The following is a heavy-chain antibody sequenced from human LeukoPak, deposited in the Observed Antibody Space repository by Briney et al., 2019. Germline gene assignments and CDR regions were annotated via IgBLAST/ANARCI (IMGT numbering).Heavy chain of an antibody. CDR2: ISAYSGNT. V-gene: IGHV1-18*01. D-gene: IGHD5-18*01. Sequence: ASVTVSCKASGYTFTSYSISWVRQAPGQGIEWMGWISAYSGNTNYAQKLQGRVTMTTDTSTSTAYMELRSLRSDYTALYYCAVRGYSYGPSYYFDYWGQGTLVTVSS. CDR3: AVRGYSYGPSYYFDY. CDR1: GYTFTSYS. J-gene: IGHJ4*02.